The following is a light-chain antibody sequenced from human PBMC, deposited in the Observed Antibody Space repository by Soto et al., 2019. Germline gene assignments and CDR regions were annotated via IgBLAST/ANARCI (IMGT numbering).Light chain of an antibody. CDR1: QSVSSN. CDR3: RQYNHYSGLT. J-gene: IGKJ4*01. V-gene: IGKV3D-15*02. CDR2: DAS. Sequence: EIVMMQSPATLSVSPGERATLSCRASQSVSSNLAWYQQKPGQAPRLLISDASNRATGIPARFSGSGSGPEFTLTISSLLSEDFAVDYCRQYNHYSGLTFGGGTKVDIK.